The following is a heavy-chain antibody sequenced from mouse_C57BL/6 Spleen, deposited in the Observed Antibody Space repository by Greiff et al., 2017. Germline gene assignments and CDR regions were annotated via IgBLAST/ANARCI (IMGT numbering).Heavy chain of an antibody. V-gene: IGHV7-3*01. CDR2: IRNKANGYTT. J-gene: IGHJ4*01. CDR3: ARSRHYYAMDY. CDR1: GFTFTDYY. Sequence: VESGGGLVQPGGSLSLSCAASGFTFTDYYMSWVRQPPGKALEWLGFIRNKANGYTTEYSASVKGRFTISRDNSQSILYLQMNALRAEDSATYYCARSRHYYAMDYWGQGTSVTVSS.